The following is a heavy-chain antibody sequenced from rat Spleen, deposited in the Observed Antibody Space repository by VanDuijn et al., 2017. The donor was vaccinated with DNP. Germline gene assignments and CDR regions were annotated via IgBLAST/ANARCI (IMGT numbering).Heavy chain of an antibody. D-gene: IGHD1-2*01. V-gene: IGHV5-7*01. CDR1: GFSFSDYD. J-gene: IGHJ4*01. CDR3: ARGRLYPHYAMDA. Sequence: EVQLVESGGGLVQPGRSLKLSCAASGFSFSDYDMAWVRQAPTKGLEWVATISFDGRIIHYRDSVKGRFTISRDNAQNTLYLQMSKLGSEDTAIYYCARGRLYPHYAMDAWGQGTSVTVSS. CDR2: ISFDGRII.